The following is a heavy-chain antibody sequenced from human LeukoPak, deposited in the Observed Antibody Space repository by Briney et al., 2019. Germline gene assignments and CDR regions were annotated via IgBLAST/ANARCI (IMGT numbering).Heavy chain of an antibody. CDR1: GFTFSSYS. Sequence: GGSLRLSCAASGFTFSSYSMTWVRQAPGKGLEWVSSISSSSSYIYYADSVKGRFTTSRDNAKNSLYLQMNSLRAEDTAVYYCARDAYGRFGELFYGGQGTLVTVSS. V-gene: IGHV3-21*01. CDR3: ARDAYGRFGELFY. CDR2: ISSSSSYI. J-gene: IGHJ4*02. D-gene: IGHD3-10*01.